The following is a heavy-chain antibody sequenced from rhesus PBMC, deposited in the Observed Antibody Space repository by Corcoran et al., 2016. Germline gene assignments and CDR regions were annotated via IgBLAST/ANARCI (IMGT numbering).Heavy chain of an antibody. J-gene: IGHJ4*01. CDR2: INGNSGGP. D-gene: IGHD6-25*01. V-gene: IGHV4-80*01. CDR1: GGSFSSYW. Sequence: QVQLQESGPGLVKPSETLSLTCAVSGGSFSSYWWSWIRQPPGKGLEWIGEINGNSGGPNTHPSLKSRVAISKDASKNQLSLKLSSVTAADTSVYYCAREEGGSCFDCWGQGVLVTVSS. CDR3: AREEGGSCFDC.